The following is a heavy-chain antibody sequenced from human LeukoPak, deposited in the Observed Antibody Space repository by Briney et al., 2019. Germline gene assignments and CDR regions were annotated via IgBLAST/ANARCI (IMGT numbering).Heavy chain of an antibody. V-gene: IGHV3-11*01. CDR2: ISSSGSTI. CDR1: GFTFSDYY. Sequence: GGSLRLSCAASGFTFSDYYMSWIRQAPGKGLEWVSYISSSGSTIYYADSVKGRFTISRDNAKNSLYLQMNSLRAEDTTVYYCARDHGAWLQEGDDAFDIWGQGTMVTVSS. D-gene: IGHD5-24*01. CDR3: ARDHGAWLQEGDDAFDI. J-gene: IGHJ3*02.